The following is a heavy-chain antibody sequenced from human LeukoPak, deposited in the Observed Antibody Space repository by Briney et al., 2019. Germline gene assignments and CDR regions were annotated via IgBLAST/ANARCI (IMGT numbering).Heavy chain of an antibody. Sequence: GASLKISCKGSGSSFTSYWIGWVRQMPGKGLEWMGIIYLGDSDTRYSPSFQGQVTISADKSISTAYLQWSSLKASDTAMYYCARQSLSYYYGSGSYRHYYYYYMDVWGKGTTVTVSS. CDR3: ARQSLSYYYGSGSYRHYYYYYMDV. V-gene: IGHV5-51*01. CDR2: IYLGDSDT. D-gene: IGHD3-10*01. J-gene: IGHJ6*03. CDR1: GSSFTSYW.